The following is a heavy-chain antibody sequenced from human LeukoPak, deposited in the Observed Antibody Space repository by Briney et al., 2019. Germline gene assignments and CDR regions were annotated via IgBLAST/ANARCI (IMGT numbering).Heavy chain of an antibody. CDR2: IYYSGST. D-gene: IGHD3-10*01. CDR1: GDPVSGYY. Sequence: PSETLSLTCTVSGDPVSGYYWSWIRQPPGKGLEWIGYIYYSGSTNYNPSLKSRVTMSVDTSKNQFSLKLTSVTAADTAVYYCARDRFGRTTHFDYWGQGTLVTVSS. J-gene: IGHJ4*02. CDR3: ARDRFGRTTHFDY. V-gene: IGHV4-59*02.